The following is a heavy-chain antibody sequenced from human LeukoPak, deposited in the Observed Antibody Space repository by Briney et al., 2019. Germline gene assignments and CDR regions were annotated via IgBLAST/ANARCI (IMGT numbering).Heavy chain of an antibody. D-gene: IGHD4-17*01. J-gene: IGHJ4*02. CDR2: INPSGGST. CDR3: ATTGGDYLPLLFDY. V-gene: IGHV1-46*01. Sequence: ASVKVSCKTSGYTFTNYYMHWVRQAPGQGLEWMGIINPSGGSTSYAQKFQGRVTMTRDTSTSTVYMELSSLRSEDTAVYYCATTGGDYLPLLFDYWGQGTLVTVSS. CDR1: GYTFTNYY.